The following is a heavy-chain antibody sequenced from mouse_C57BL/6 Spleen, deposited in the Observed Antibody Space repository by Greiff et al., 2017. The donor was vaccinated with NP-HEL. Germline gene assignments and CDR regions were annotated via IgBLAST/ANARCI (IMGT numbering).Heavy chain of an antibody. V-gene: IGHV1-22*01. CDR3: VRGENYEGVWFAY. D-gene: IGHD1-1*01. Sequence: EVQLQQSGPELVKPGASVKMSCKASGYTFTDYNMHWVKQSHGKSLEWIGYINPNNGGTSYNQKFKGKATLTVNKSSSTAYMELRSLTSEDSAVYYCVRGENYEGVWFAYWGQGTLVTVSA. CDR1: GYTFTDYN. J-gene: IGHJ3*01. CDR2: INPNNGGT.